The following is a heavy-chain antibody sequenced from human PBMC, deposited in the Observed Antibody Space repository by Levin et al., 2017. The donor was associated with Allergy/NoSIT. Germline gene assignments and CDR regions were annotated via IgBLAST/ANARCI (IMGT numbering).Heavy chain of an antibody. CDR1: GFTFSSYA. D-gene: IGHD3-10*01. CDR3: AKRFQMVRGAPLNFDY. Sequence: GGSLRLSCAASGFTFSSYAMSWVRQAPGKGLEWVSAISGSGGSTYYADSVKGRFTISRDNSKNTLYLQMNSLRAEDTAVYYCAKRFQMVRGAPLNFDYWGQGTLVTVSS. CDR2: ISGSGGST. J-gene: IGHJ4*02. V-gene: IGHV3-23*01.